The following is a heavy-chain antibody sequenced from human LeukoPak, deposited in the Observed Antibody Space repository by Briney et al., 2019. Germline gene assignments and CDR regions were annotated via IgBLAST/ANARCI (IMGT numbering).Heavy chain of an antibody. CDR2: ISSNEYDT. CDR1: GFTFSAYF. Sequence: PGGSLRLSCSASGFTFSAYFMHWVRQAPGKGLEYVSSISSNEYDTYYADSVKGIFTISRDNSKNTLFLQMSSLRAEDTAVYYCVKDLNGTWSFDYWGQGTLVTVSS. V-gene: IGHV3-64D*06. J-gene: IGHJ4*02. D-gene: IGHD2-8*01. CDR3: VKDLNGTWSFDY.